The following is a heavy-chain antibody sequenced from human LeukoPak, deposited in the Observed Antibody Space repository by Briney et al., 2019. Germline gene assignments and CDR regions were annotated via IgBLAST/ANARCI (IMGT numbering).Heavy chain of an antibody. CDR1: GFTFSNYA. CDR3: ARDKGTSYLSSFEY. Sequence: LPGGSLRLSCAASGFTFSNYARSWVRQAPGKGLEWVAAISGSGGSTYYADSVKGGFTISRENSKNTLHLQMNSLRAADTAVYYCARDKGTSYLSSFEYWGQGTLVSVSS. J-gene: IGHJ4*02. CDR2: ISGSGGST. D-gene: IGHD2-2*01. V-gene: IGHV3-23*01.